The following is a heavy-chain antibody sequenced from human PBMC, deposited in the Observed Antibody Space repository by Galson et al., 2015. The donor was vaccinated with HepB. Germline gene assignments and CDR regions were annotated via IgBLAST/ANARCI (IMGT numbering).Heavy chain of an antibody. CDR2: ISASGGST. CDR1: GFTFSSYA. CDR3: AKDRSRVAGTSTCDY. D-gene: IGHD6-19*01. Sequence: SLRLSCAASGFTFSSYAMNWVRQAPGKGLEWVSGISASGGSTNYADSVKGRFTISRDNPRDNSKNTLYLHMNALRAEDTALYYCAKDRSRVAGTSTCDYWGKGTLVSVSS. V-gene: IGHV3-23*01. J-gene: IGHJ4*02.